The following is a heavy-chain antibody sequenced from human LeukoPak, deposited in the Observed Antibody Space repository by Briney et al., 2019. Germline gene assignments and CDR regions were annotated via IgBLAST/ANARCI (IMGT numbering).Heavy chain of an antibody. CDR3: AKDFFSGYGSYSYGAFDY. CDR1: GFTFSSYA. Sequence: GGSLRLSCAASGFTFSSYAMSWVRQAPGQGLEWVSAISNRGDTGSYADSVKGRFTMSRDNTKNTLSLQMNSLSADDTAVYYCAKDFFSGYGSYSYGAFDYWGQGILVTVSS. D-gene: IGHD5-18*01. CDR2: ISNRGDTG. V-gene: IGHV3-23*01. J-gene: IGHJ4*02.